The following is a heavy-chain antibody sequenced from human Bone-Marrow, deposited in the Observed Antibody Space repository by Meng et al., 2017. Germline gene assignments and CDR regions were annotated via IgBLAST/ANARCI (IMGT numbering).Heavy chain of an antibody. J-gene: IGHJ3*02. V-gene: IGHV1-18*01. CDR2: ISAYNGNT. CDR3: AGGVGSDRSDAFDI. Sequence: ASVKVSCKASGYTFTSYGISWVRQAPGQGLEWMGWISAYNGNTNYAQKLQGRVTMTTDTSTSTAYMELRSLRSEDTAVYYCAGGVGSDRSDAFDIWGQGTMVTVSS. CDR1: GYTFTSYG. D-gene: IGHD3-16*01.